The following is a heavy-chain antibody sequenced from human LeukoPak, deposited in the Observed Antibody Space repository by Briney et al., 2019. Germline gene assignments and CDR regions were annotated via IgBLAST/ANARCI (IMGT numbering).Heavy chain of an antibody. D-gene: IGHD6-13*01. CDR2: ISGGGGST. CDR1: GFTFSSYG. Sequence: GGSLRLSCGASGFTFSSYGMSWVRQAPGKGLEWVSGISGGGGSTYYADSVKGRFTISRDNSKNTLYLQMNSLRAEDTAVYYCARAPQLVIDYWGQGTLVTVSS. CDR3: ARAPQLVIDY. V-gene: IGHV3-23*01. J-gene: IGHJ4*02.